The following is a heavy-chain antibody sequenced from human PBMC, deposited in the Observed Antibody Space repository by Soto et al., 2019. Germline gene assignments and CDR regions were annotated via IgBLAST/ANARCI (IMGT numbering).Heavy chain of an antibody. CDR2: IYYSGST. J-gene: IGHJ6*03. Sequence: SETLSLTCTVSGGSISGNYWSWIRQPPGTGLEWLGHIYYSGSTNYNPSLKSRVTISVDTSRNRFSLRLSSGTAADTAVYYCARTSYDILSAYYPGRYYYHLDVWGKGTTVTVSS. CDR3: ARTSYDILSAYYPGRYYYHLDV. D-gene: IGHD3-9*01. V-gene: IGHV4-59*01. CDR1: GGSISGNY.